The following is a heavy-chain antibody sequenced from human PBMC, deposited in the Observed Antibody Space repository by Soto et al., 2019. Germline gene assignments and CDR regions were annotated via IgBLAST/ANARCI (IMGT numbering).Heavy chain of an antibody. J-gene: IGHJ4*02. CDR3: ARDWSRGHSLPY. V-gene: IGHV1-3*01. CDR1: GYTFTSYA. Sequence: QVQLVQSGAEVKKPGASVKVSCKASGYTFTSYAMHWVRQAPGQRLEWMGWINAGNGNTKYSQKFQGRVTITRDTSASTAYMELSSLRSEDTAVYYCARDWSRGHSLPYWGQGTLVTVSS. D-gene: IGHD3-3*01. CDR2: INAGNGNT.